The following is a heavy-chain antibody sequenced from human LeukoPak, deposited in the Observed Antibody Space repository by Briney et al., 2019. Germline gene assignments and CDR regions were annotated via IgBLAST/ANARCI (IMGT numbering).Heavy chain of an antibody. CDR2: IYNSGST. CDR1: GGSVSSSSYY. CDR3: ARLGYSSGP. Sequence: SETLSLTCTVSGGSVSSSSYYWSWIRQPPGKGLEWIGYIYNSGSTNYNSSLKSRVTISVDTSKNQFSLKLSSVTAADTAVYYCARLGYSSGPWGQGTLVTVSS. J-gene: IGHJ5*02. V-gene: IGHV4-61*01. D-gene: IGHD6-19*01.